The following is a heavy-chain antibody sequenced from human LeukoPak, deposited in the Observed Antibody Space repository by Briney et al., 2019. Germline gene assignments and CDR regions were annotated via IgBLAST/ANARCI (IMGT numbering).Heavy chain of an antibody. CDR3: ARDRPFTFGGVIPQYYFDY. D-gene: IGHD3-16*02. Sequence: SVKVSCKASGGTFSSYAISWVRQAPGQGLEWMGRIIPIFGTATYAQKFQGRVTITTDESTSTAYMELSSLRSEDTAVYYCARDRPFTFGGVIPQYYFDYWGQGTLVTVSS. CDR1: GGTFSSYA. J-gene: IGHJ4*02. CDR2: IIPIFGTA. V-gene: IGHV1-69*05.